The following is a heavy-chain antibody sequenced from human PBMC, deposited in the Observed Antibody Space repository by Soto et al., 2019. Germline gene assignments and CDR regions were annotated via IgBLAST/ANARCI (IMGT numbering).Heavy chain of an antibody. CDR3: ARDAVYCGGDCYAL. D-gene: IGHD2-21*02. CDR2: IYYSGST. Sequence: SETLSLTCNVSGGSVSSGSYYWSWIRQPPGKGLEWIGYIYYSGSTNYDPSLKSRVTISVDTSKNQFSLKLSSVTAADTAVYYCARDAVYCGGDCYALWGQGTLVTVSS. J-gene: IGHJ4*02. CDR1: GGSVSSGSYY. V-gene: IGHV4-61*01.